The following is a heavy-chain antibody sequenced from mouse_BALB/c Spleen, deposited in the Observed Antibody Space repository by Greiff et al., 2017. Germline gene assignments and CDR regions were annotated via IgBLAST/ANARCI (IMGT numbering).Heavy chain of an antibody. V-gene: IGHV1-80*01. J-gene: IGHJ4*01. CDR3: AREDYYAMDY. CDR2: IYPGDGDT. Sequence: VQGVESGAELVRPGSSVKISCKASGYAFSSYWMNWVKQRPGQGLEWIGQIYPGDGDTNYNGKFKGKATLTADKSSSTAYMQLSSLTSEDSAVYFCAREDYYAMDYWGQGTSVTVSS. CDR1: GYAFSSYW.